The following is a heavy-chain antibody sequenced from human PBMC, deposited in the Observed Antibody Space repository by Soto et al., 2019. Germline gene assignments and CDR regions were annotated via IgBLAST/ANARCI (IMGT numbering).Heavy chain of an antibody. J-gene: IGHJ6*03. D-gene: IGHD2-2*01. CDR2: ISTYNGNT. CDR1: GYTFTSYG. V-gene: IGHV1-18*01. CDR3: ARGHIVVVPAVSDYYYYYMDL. Sequence: QVQLVQCGAEVKKPGASVKVSCNASGYTFTSYGISWVRQAAEQGLEWMGWISTYNGNTNYAQKLQGRVTMTTDTSTSTDYMELRSMRSDYTAEYYCARGHIVVVPAVSDYYYYYMDLWGKGTTVTVSS.